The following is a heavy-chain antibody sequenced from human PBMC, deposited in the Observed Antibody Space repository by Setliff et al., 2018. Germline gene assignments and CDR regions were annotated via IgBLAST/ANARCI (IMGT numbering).Heavy chain of an antibody. Sequence: ASVKVSCKASGYTFTSYYMHWVRQAPGQGLEWMGIINPSGGSTSYAQKFQGRVTMTTDTSTSTVYMERSSLRSEDTAVYYCARGGAARSSYYYYMDVWGKGTTVTVSS. V-gene: IGHV1-46*01. J-gene: IGHJ6*03. D-gene: IGHD6-6*01. CDR2: INPSGGST. CDR1: GYTFTSYY. CDR3: ARGGAARSSYYYYMDV.